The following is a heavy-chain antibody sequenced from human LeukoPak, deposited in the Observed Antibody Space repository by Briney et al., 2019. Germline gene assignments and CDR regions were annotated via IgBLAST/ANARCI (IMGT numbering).Heavy chain of an antibody. Sequence: GESLRISCKGSGYSFNTYWIGWVRQMPGKGLEWMGIIYPGDSDTRYSPSFQGQVTISADKSISTAYLQWSSLKASDTAMYYCARSMNLWGYYFDYWGQGTLVTVSS. D-gene: IGHD2/OR15-2a*01. CDR2: IYPGDSDT. V-gene: IGHV5-51*01. CDR1: GYSFNTYW. J-gene: IGHJ4*02. CDR3: ARSMNLWGYYFDY.